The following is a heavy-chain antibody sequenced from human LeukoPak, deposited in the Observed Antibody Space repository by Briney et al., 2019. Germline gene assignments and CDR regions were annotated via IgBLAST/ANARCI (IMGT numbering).Heavy chain of an antibody. CDR1: GFTFSTYW. V-gene: IGHV3-7*01. CDR3: ASADSGRNSFAP. J-gene: IGHJ5*02. Sequence: GGSLRLSCAASGFTFSTYWMSWARQAPGKGLEWVAKMNQDGSSTSYVDSVKGRFTISGDNAKNSLYLQMNSLRAEDTAVYYCASADSGRNSFAPWGQGILVIVSS. CDR2: MNQDGSST. D-gene: IGHD6-19*01.